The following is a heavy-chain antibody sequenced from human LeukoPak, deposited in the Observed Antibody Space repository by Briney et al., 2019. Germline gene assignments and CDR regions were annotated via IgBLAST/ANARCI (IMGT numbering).Heavy chain of an antibody. D-gene: IGHD4-17*01. V-gene: IGHV3-23*01. J-gene: IGHJ4*02. CDR1: GFTFSAYG. CDR2: ISDTVRDT. CDR3: AKDHYGGIFAS. Sequence: GESLRLSCAASGFTFSAYGMSWVRQAPGKGLEVVSHISDTVRDTWYANSVKGRFIISRDNSRDTVYLQMSSLRPEDTALYFCAKDHYGGIFASWGQGTLVTVSS.